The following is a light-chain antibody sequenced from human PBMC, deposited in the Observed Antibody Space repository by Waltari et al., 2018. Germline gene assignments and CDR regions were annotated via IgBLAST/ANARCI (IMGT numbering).Light chain of an antibody. V-gene: IGLV2-14*03. CDR1: GRAVGAYDS. J-gene: IGLJ2*01. Sequence: QSALTQPASVSGSPGQSITISCRGAGRAVGAYDSDSWHQHHPGKAPQVIIYDVTNRPSGVSDRFSASKSANTASLTISRLQPEDEADYYCSSQTLDGLVLFGGGTRLTVL. CDR3: SSQTLDGLVL. CDR2: DVT.